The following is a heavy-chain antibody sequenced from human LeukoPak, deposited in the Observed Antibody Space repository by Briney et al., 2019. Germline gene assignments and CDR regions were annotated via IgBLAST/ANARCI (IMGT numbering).Heavy chain of an antibody. CDR2: IYYSGST. Sequence: IYYSGSTNYNPSLKSRVTISVDTSKNQFSLKLSSVTAADTALYYCARLIAVTGSFHFDYWGQGTLVTVSS. D-gene: IGHD6-19*01. V-gene: IGHV4-59*08. CDR3: ARLIAVTGSFHFDY. J-gene: IGHJ4*02.